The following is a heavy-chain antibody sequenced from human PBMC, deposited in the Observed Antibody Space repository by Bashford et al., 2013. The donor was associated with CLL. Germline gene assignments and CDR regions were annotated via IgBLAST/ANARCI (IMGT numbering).Heavy chain of an antibody. CDR1: GYTFTDFY. CDR3: MRAEGSHYHGSGNYLLGAY. D-gene: IGHD3-10*01. J-gene: IGHJ4*02. Sequence: ASVKVSCKASGYTFTDFYLHWVRQAPGQGLEWLGWINPDSGAMNDAQKFQGRITMTRDTSTTTVFMTLSSLRADDTAIYYCMRAEGSHYHGSGNYLLGAYWGQGTLVTVSS. CDR2: INPDSGAM. V-gene: IGHV1-2*02.